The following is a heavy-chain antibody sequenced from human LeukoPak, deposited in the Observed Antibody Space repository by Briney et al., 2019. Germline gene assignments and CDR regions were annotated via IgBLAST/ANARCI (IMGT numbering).Heavy chain of an antibody. Sequence: GASVKVSCKASGGTFSSYAISWVRQAPGQGLEWMGGIIPIFGTANYAQKFQGRVTITADESTSTAYMELSSLRAEDTAVYYCARDGNYDFWSGYYGGYFDYWGQGTLVTVSS. J-gene: IGHJ4*02. CDR2: IIPIFGTA. CDR1: GGTFSSYA. V-gene: IGHV1-69*13. D-gene: IGHD3-3*01. CDR3: ARDGNYDFWSGYYGGYFDY.